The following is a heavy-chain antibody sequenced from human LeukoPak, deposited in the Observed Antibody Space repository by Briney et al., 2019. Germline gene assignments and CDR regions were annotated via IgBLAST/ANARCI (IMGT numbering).Heavy chain of an antibody. Sequence: GGSLRLSCPASGFTFSSYGMHWVRQAPGKGLEWVAVISYDGSNQYYADSVKGRFTISRDNSKNTLYLQMNSLRAEDTAVYYCARDPQRYGSSCMDVWGQGTTVTVSS. V-gene: IGHV3-30*03. CDR2: ISYDGSNQ. J-gene: IGHJ6*02. CDR3: ARDPQRYGSSCMDV. D-gene: IGHD3-10*01. CDR1: GFTFSSYG.